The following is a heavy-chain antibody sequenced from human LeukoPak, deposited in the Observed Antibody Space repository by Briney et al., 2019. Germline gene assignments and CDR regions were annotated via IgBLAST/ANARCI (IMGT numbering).Heavy chain of an antibody. CDR2: NNPSGGST. Sequence: ASVKVSCKASGDTVTSYYMHRVRQAPGQWLELMGMNNPSGGSTSYAQKFQGRVTMTRDTSTSTVYMELSSLRSEDTTVYYCARARYYYDSSGYCDYWGQGTLVTVSS. J-gene: IGHJ4*02. CDR1: GDTVTSYY. V-gene: IGHV1-46*01. CDR3: ARARYYYDSSGYCDY. D-gene: IGHD3-22*01.